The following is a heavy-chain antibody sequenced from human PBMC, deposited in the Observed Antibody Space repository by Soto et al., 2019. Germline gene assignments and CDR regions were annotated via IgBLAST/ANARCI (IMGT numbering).Heavy chain of an antibody. V-gene: IGHV4-31*03. CDR3: ASRDVDTTMVGRDY. Sequence: QVQLQESGPGLVKPSQTLSLTCTVSGGSISSGGYYWYWIRQHSGKGLEWIGFTYYSGTTYYNPSLKIRVTISVDTSKNQFSLKLRSVTAADTAVYYCASRDVDTTMVGRDYWGQGTLVTVSS. CDR1: GGSISSGGYY. J-gene: IGHJ4*02. D-gene: IGHD5-18*01. CDR2: TYYSGTT.